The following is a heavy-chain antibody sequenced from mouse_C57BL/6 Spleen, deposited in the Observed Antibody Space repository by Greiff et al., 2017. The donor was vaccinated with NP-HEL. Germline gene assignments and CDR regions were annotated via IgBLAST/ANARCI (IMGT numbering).Heavy chain of an antibody. CDR2: INPNNGGT. V-gene: IGHV1-26*01. D-gene: IGHD1-1*02. Sequence: EVQLQQSGPELVKPGASVKISCKASGYTFTDYYMNWVKQSHGKSLEWIGDINPNNGGTSYNQKFKGKATLTVDKSSSTAYMELRSLTSEDSAVYYCARPYGHQAWFAYWGQGTLVTVSA. CDR3: ARPYGHQAWFAY. CDR1: GYTFTDYY. J-gene: IGHJ3*01.